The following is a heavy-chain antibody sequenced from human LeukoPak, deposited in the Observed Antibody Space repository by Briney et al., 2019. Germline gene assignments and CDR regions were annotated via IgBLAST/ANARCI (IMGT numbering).Heavy chain of an antibody. J-gene: IGHJ3*01. D-gene: IGHD6-13*01. Sequence: GGSLRLSCAASGFTVSSNYMSWVRQAPGKGLEWVSVIYSGGSTYYADSVKGRFTISRDNSKNTLYLQMNSLRAEDTAVYYCARDFDSSSWYGSWDQGTMVTVSS. CDR3: ARDFDSSSWYGS. V-gene: IGHV3-66*01. CDR2: IYSGGST. CDR1: GFTVSSNY.